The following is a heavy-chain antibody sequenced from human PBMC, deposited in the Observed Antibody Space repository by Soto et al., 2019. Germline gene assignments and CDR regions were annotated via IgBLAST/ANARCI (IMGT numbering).Heavy chain of an antibody. D-gene: IGHD6-13*01. CDR2: IRSKPYSYAT. J-gene: IGHJ4*02. Sequence: EVQLVESGGGLVQPGGSLKLSCAASGFSLSGSAMHWVRQASGKGLEWVGRIRSKPYSYATADAASVNGRFTISRDDSQNTAYLQMNNLKTEDTAVYFCSGISAYWGQGTLVTVSS. CDR3: SGISAY. V-gene: IGHV3-73*02. CDR1: GFSLSGSA.